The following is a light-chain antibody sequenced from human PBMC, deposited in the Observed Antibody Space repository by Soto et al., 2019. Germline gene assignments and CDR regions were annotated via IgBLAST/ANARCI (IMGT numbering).Light chain of an antibody. Sequence: QSVLTRPPSASGTRGQRVTISCSGSGSSIGTNTVNWYRQLPGTAPKLLIYGNNQRPSGVPDRFSGSKSGTSASLAISGLQSEDEADYYCAAWDGSLNNVLFGGGTKLTVL. CDR1: GSSIGTNT. J-gene: IGLJ2*01. CDR2: GNN. V-gene: IGLV1-44*01. CDR3: AAWDGSLNNVL.